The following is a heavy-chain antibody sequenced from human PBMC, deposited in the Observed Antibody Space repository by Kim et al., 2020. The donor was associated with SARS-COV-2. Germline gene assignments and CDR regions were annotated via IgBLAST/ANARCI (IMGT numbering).Heavy chain of an antibody. CDR1: GFTFSSYS. Sequence: GGSLRLSCAASGFTFSSYSMNGVRQAPGKGLEWVSSISSSSSYIYYADSVKGRFTISRDNAKNSLYLQMNSLRAEDTAVYYCAPPVGIGGATIPDFWGQGTLVTVSS. V-gene: IGHV3-21*01. J-gene: IGHJ4*02. D-gene: IGHD1-26*01. CDR2: ISSSSSYI. CDR3: APPVGIGGATIPDF.